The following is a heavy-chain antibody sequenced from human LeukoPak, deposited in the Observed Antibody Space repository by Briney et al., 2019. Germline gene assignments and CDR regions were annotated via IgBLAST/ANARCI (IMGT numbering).Heavy chain of an antibody. CDR2: ISNGGGST. D-gene: IGHD2-8*02. V-gene: IGHV3-23*01. Sequence: GGSLRLSCAASGFIFSNYAMSWVRQAPGKELEWVSTISNGGGSTYYADSVKGRFTISRDNSKNTLYLQMNSPRAEDTAVYYCAKDRTGGRSISGNYWGQGILVTVSS. J-gene: IGHJ4*02. CDR1: GFIFSNYA. CDR3: AKDRTGGRSISGNY.